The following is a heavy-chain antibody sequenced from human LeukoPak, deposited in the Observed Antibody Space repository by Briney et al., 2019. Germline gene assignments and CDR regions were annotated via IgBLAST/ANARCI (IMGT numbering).Heavy chain of an antibody. D-gene: IGHD6-19*01. J-gene: IGHJ4*02. CDR1: GFTFNNYG. V-gene: IGHV3-23*01. CDR3: AKSRSAVAVAGSNY. CDR2: ISGSGDNT. Sequence: GGSLRLSCASSGFTFNNYGMSWVRLAPGKGLEWVPGISGSGDNTYYADSVKGRFTISRDSSRDTLYLQMNSLRAEDTAVYYCAKSRSAVAVAGSNYWGQGTLVTVSS.